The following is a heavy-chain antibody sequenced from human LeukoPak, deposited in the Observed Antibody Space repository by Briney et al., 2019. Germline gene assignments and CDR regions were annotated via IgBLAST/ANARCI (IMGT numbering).Heavy chain of an antibody. CDR3: ARDPHTAMADWWFDP. V-gene: IGHV3-33*01. CDR1: GFTFSSYG. Sequence: PGGSLRLSCAASGFTFSSYGMHWVRQAPGKGLEWVAVIWYDGSNKYYADSVKGRFTVSRDNSKNTLYLQMNSLRAEDTAVYYCARDPHTAMADWWFDPWGQGTLVTVPS. CDR2: IWYDGSNK. D-gene: IGHD5-18*01. J-gene: IGHJ5*02.